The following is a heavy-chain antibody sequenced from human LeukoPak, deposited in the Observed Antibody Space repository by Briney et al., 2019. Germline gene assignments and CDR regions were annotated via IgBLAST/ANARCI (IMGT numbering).Heavy chain of an antibody. V-gene: IGHV3-7*01. CDR2: IRDDGGLK. Sequence: GGSLRLSCAASGFTFSSYAMSWVRQAPGKGLEWVANIRDDGGLKNYVDSVKGRFTISRDNAKNSVSLQMNSLRAEDTAVYYCARDLPWGYFDYWGQGTLVTVSS. J-gene: IGHJ4*02. D-gene: IGHD7-27*01. CDR3: ARDLPWGYFDY. CDR1: GFTFSSYA.